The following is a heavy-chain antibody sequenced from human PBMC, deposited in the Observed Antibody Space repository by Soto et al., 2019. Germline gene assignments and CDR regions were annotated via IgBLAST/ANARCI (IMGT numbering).Heavy chain of an antibody. CDR1: GFTFTSYA. Sequence: QVQVVESGGGVVQPGRSLRLSCVGSGFTFTSYAFHWVRQAPGKGLEWVAVISYDGNNKYYTDSVKGRFTISRDNSKSTVYLQVYALRPDDSAVYFCERDWYFSHGRRAYYYYGMDAWGQGTTVTVSS. J-gene: IGHJ6*02. V-gene: IGHV3-30-3*01. CDR2: ISYDGNNK. D-gene: IGHD6-13*01. CDR3: ERDWYFSHGRRAYYYYGMDA.